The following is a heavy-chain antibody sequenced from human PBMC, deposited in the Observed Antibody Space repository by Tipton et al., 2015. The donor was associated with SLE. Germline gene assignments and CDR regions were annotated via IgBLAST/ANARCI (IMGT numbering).Heavy chain of an antibody. D-gene: IGHD6-6*01. J-gene: IGHJ4*02. V-gene: IGHV3-49*04. Sequence: SLRLSCAASGFTFSSYGMHWVRQAPGKGLEWVGFIRSKAYGGTTEYAASVKGRFTISRDDSKSIAYLQMNSLKTEDTAVYYCARAVQLAHYWGQGSLVAVAS. CDR3: ARAVQLAHY. CDR1: GFTFSSYG. CDR2: IRSKAYGGTT.